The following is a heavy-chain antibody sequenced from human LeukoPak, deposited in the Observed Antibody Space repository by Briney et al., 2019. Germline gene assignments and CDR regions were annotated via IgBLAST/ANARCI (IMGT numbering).Heavy chain of an antibody. V-gene: IGHV3-30*18. CDR3: AKGNGGADGRYFDY. CDR2: ISYDASNK. Sequence: GVSLRLSCAASGFTFCTYGMQWVRPALGKGRVGVALISYDASNKYYADFVMSGFNISRDDYKNTLYLQMQSLSAEDTAVYYCAKGNGGADGRYFDYWGQGTLVTVSS. CDR1: GFTFCTYG. J-gene: IGHJ4*02. D-gene: IGHD6-13*01.